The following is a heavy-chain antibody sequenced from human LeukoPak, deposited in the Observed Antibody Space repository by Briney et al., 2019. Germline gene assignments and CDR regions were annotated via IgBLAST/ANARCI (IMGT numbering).Heavy chain of an antibody. D-gene: IGHD2-15*01. V-gene: IGHV3-30*19. J-gene: IGHJ6*02. CDR2: IWYDGSNK. Sequence: GGSLRLSCAASGFTFSSYGMHWVRQAPGKGLEWVAVIWYDGSNKYYADSVKGRFTISRDNSKNTLYLQMNSLRAEDTAVYYCARDLGSGYDYYGMDVWGQGTTVTVSS. CDR1: GFTFSSYG. CDR3: ARDLGSGYDYYGMDV.